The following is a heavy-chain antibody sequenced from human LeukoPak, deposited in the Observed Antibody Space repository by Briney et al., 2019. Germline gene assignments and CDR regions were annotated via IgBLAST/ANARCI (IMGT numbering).Heavy chain of an antibody. V-gene: IGHV3-73*01. CDR1: GFTFSSYA. CDR3: TRPGGAFDI. D-gene: IGHD3-10*01. CDR2: IRSKANSYAT. J-gene: IGHJ3*02. Sequence: PGRSLRLSCAASGFTFSSYAMHWVRQASGKGLEWVGRIRSKANSYATAYAASVKGRFTISRDDSKNTAYLQMNSLKTEDTAVYYCTRPGGAFDIWGQGTMVTVSS.